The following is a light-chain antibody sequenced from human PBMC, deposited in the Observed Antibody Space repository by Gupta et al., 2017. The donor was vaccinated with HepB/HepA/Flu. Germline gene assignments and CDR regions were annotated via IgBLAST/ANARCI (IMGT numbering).Light chain of an antibody. CDR1: SSNIGAGYD. J-gene: IGLJ2*01. CDR2: GNS. V-gene: IGLV1-40*01. CDR3: QSYDSSLSVV. Sequence: QSVLTQPPSVSGAPGQRVTISCTGSSSNIGAGYDVHWYQQLPGTAPKLLIYGNSNRPTGVPDLFSGSKSGTSASLAITGLQAEDDADYYCQSYDSSLSVVFGGGTKLTVL.